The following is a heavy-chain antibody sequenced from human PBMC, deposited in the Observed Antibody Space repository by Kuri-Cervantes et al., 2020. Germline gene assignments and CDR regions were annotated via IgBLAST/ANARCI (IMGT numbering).Heavy chain of an antibody. CDR3: AREPNPPYSSGWYSGDGDY. V-gene: IGHV1-58*01. CDR1: GFTFTSSA. Sequence: SVKVSCKASGFTFTSSAVQWVRQARGQRLEWIGWIVVGSGNTNYAQKFQERVTITRDMSTSTAYMELSSLRSEDTAVYYCAREPNPPYSSGWYSGDGDYWGQGTLVTVSS. CDR2: IVVGSGNT. J-gene: IGHJ4*02. D-gene: IGHD6-19*01.